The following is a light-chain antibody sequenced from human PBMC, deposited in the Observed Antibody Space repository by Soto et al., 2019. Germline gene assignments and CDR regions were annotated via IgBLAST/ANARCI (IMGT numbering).Light chain of an antibody. CDR1: QTINKY. Sequence: DIHMTQSPSSLSAPVGDRVTITCRASQTINKYLNWYQQTSGKAPKLLIYSTSHLGGGVPSRFSGSGSGTDFTLTINSLQPEDFATYYCQQSYFTPITFGQGTRLEIK. CDR3: QQSYFTPIT. V-gene: IGKV1-39*01. CDR2: STS. J-gene: IGKJ5*01.